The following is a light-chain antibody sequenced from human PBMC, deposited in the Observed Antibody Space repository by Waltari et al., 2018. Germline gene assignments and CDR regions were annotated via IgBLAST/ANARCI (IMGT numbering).Light chain of an antibody. V-gene: IGKV2-30*02. Sequence: DVVMTQSPLSLPVTLGQPAPISCKSSQSLVQRDGNTYLAWFQQRPGQSPRRLIYKVSNRESGVPYRFSASGSGTDFTLKISRLEAEDVGVYYCMQGTHWPLTFGGGTQVEIK. J-gene: IGKJ4*01. CDR1: QSLVQRDGNTY. CDR3: MQGTHWPLT. CDR2: KVS.